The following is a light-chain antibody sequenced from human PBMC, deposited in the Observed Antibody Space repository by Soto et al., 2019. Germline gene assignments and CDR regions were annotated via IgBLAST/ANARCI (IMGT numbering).Light chain of an antibody. V-gene: IGLV2-23*01. J-gene: IGLJ1*01. CDR2: EGN. Sequence: QSVLTQPASVSESPGRSSSISCTETSSDVEGYKLVSWYQQHPDKAPKLIIYEGNKRPSGVSNRFSSSKSGNTASLTISGRQSEDDADYYCCSYAGSTTFYVFGTGTKVTDL. CDR3: CSYAGSTTFYV. CDR1: SSDVEGYKL.